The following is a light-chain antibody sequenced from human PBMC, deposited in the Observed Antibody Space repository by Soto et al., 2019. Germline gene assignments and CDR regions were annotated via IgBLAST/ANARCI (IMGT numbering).Light chain of an antibody. CDR3: QQRSNWPIT. CDR2: GAS. V-gene: IGKV3-11*01. Sequence: EIVLTQSPATLSLSPGERATLSCRASQSVSSYLAWYQQKPGQAPRLLIYGASNRATGIPARFSGSGSGTDFTLTTSSLEPEDFAVYYCQQRSNWPITFGQGTRLEI. CDR1: QSVSSY. J-gene: IGKJ5*01.